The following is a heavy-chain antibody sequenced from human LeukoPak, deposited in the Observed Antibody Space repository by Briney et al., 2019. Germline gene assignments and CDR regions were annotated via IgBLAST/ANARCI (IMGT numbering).Heavy chain of an antibody. D-gene: IGHD2-21*01. CDR1: GFTFRTYA. CDR2: IRGSGDNA. V-gene: IGHV3-23*01. Sequence: GGSLRLFCAPSGFTFRTYAMSWVRHAAGEGLEWVSCIRGSGDNAYYADAVKGRFPISRDNSKSTLYLQMNSLRADDTALYYCAKGHIDSECLYFDSWGQGALVTVSS. CDR3: AKGHIDSECLYFDS. J-gene: IGHJ4*02.